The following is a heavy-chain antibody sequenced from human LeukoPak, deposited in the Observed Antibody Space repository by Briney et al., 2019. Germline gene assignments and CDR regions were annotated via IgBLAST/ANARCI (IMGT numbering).Heavy chain of an antibody. V-gene: IGHV1-69*04. CDR1: GGTFSSYA. CDR3: ARDHPVGATSY. D-gene: IGHD1-26*01. Sequence: SVKVSCKAFGGTFSSYAISWVRQAPGQGLEWMGRIIPILGIANYAQKFQGRVTITADKSTSTAYMELSSLRSEDTAVYYCARDHPVGATSYWGQGTLVTVSS. J-gene: IGHJ4*02. CDR2: IIPILGIA.